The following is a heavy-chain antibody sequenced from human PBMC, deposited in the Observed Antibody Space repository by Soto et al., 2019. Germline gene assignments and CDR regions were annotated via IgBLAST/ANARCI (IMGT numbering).Heavy chain of an antibody. CDR1: GFTFSSYA. Sequence: GSLRLSCAASGFTFSSYAMTWVRQTPGKGPEWIGSIYNSGIMHYNPSLRNRLTMSVDTSKNQFSLKLTSVTAADTAVYYCARVYMVRGTIIRYFDYWGQGTLVTVSS. D-gene: IGHD3-10*01. CDR2: IYNSGIM. V-gene: IGHV4-38-2*01. J-gene: IGHJ4*02. CDR3: ARVYMVRGTIIRYFDY.